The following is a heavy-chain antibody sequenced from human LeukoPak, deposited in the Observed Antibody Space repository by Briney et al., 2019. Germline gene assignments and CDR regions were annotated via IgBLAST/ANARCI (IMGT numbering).Heavy chain of an antibody. D-gene: IGHD6-13*01. CDR3: ARDGIAAAGDNPLNYYYGMHV. Sequence: SETLSLTCTVSGGSISSYYWSWIRQPPGKGLEWIGYIYDSGSTNYNPSLKSRVTISVDTSKNQFSLNLHSVTAADTAVYYCARDGIAAAGDNPLNYYYGMHVWGKGTTVTVSS. CDR1: GGSISSYY. J-gene: IGHJ6*04. V-gene: IGHV4-59*01. CDR2: IYDSGST.